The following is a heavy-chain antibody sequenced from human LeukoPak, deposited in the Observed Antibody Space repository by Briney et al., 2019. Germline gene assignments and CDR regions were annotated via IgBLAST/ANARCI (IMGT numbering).Heavy chain of an antibody. D-gene: IGHD3-22*01. Sequence: PGGSLSLSCAASGFSFSSYWMYWVRQAPGKGLVWVSRINSDGSSSSYADSVSGRFTISRDNSKNTLYLQMNSLRAEDTAVYYCARDSRQDYYDSSGYLWFAFDIWGQGTMVTVSS. CDR1: GFSFSSYW. CDR3: ARDSRQDYYDSSGYLWFAFDI. CDR2: INSDGSSS. J-gene: IGHJ3*02. V-gene: IGHV3-74*01.